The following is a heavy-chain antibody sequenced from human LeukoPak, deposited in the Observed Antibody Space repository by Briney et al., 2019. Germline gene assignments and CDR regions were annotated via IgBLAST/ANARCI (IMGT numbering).Heavy chain of an antibody. J-gene: IGHJ6*04. D-gene: IGHD3-10*02. V-gene: IGHV3-48*03. CDR2: ISSSGSTI. Sequence: GGSLRLSCAASGFTFSSYEMNWVRQAPGKGLEWVSYISSSGSTIYYADSVKGRFTISKDNAKNSLYLQMNSLRAEDTAVYYCAELGITMIGGVWGKGTTVTVSS. CDR3: AELGITMIGGV. CDR1: GFTFSSYE.